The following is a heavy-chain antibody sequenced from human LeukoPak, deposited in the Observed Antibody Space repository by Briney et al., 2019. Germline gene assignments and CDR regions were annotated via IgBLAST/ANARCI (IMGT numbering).Heavy chain of an antibody. Sequence: GGSLRLSCAASGFTFSKSWMTWVRQAPGKGLEWVAHMKEDGSDKYYVDSVTGRFTISRDNTKNSLYLQMTSLAAEDTAVYYCATWNNAWEFGYWGQGTLVSVSS. CDR3: ATWNNAWEFGY. J-gene: IGHJ4*02. CDR2: MKEDGSDK. V-gene: IGHV3-7*05. D-gene: IGHD1/OR15-1a*01. CDR1: GFTFSKSW.